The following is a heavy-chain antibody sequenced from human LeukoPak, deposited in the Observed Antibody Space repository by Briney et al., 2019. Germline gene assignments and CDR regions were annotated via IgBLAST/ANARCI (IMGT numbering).Heavy chain of an antibody. J-gene: IGHJ4*02. CDR2: INYLGST. Sequence: KPSETLSLTCSVSGDSASSGNYFWGWIRQPPGKGLEWIGNINYLGSTAYNPSLKSRVTMSVDTSKNQFSLKMTSVTAADTAVYYCARLSKGRYFDYIFDYWGQGTLVTVSS. V-gene: IGHV4-39*01. D-gene: IGHD3-9*01. CDR3: ARLSKGRYFDYIFDY. CDR1: GDSASSGNYF.